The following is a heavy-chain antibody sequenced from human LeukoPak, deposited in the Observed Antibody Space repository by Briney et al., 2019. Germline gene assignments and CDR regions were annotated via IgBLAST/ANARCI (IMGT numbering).Heavy chain of an antibody. Sequence: GASVKVSCKASGGTFSSYAISWVRQAPGQGLEWMGGIIPIFGTANYAQKFQGRVTITADESTSTAYMELSSLRSEDTAVYYCAKTTTQHHYYYYGMDVWGQGTTVTVSS. V-gene: IGHV1-69*13. CDR3: AKTTTQHHYYYYGMDV. CDR1: GGTFSSYA. J-gene: IGHJ6*02. D-gene: IGHD4-11*01. CDR2: IIPIFGTA.